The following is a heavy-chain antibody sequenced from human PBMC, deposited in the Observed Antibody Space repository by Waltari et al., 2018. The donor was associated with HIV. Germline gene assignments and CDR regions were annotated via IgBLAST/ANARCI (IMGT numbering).Heavy chain of an antibody. CDR2: MNPHTGNT. CDR1: GYTFTTYD. J-gene: IGHJ4*02. V-gene: IGHV1-8*02. Sequence: QVRLVQSGAEVRKTGASVKGSCKAAGYTFTTYDMNWVRQASGQGLEWMGWMNPHTGNTAYAQKFQDRVLMTRDTSINTAYLQLDKLTSDDTAIYFCTRSPFPSDFWGQGTLVTVSS. CDR3: TRSPFPSDF.